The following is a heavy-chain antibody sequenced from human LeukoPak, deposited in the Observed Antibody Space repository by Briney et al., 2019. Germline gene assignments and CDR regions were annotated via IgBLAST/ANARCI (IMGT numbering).Heavy chain of an antibody. CDR2: ISSSSSYI. CDR1: GFTFSSYS. CDR3: ARDRDIAAAGGDFDY. V-gene: IGHV3-21*01. J-gene: IGHJ4*02. D-gene: IGHD6-13*01. Sequence: PGGSLRLSCAASGFTFSSYSMNWVRQAPGKGLEWVSSISSSSSYIYYADSVKGRFTISRDNAKNSLYLQMNSLRAEDTAVNYCARDRDIAAAGGDFDYWGQGTLVTVSS.